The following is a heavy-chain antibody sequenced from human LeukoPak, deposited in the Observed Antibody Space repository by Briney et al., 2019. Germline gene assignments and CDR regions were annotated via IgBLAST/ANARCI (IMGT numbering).Heavy chain of an antibody. Sequence: PSETLSLTCTVSGGSISSGSNYWGWIRQPPGKGLEWIGSIYYSGSTYYNPSLKSRVTISVDTSKNQFSLKLSSVTAADTAVYFCARGTFYSTSSFFDLWGQGTLVTVSS. J-gene: IGHJ4*02. CDR2: IYYSGST. D-gene: IGHD6-13*01. V-gene: IGHV4-39*07. CDR1: GGSISSGSNY. CDR3: ARGTFYSTSSFFDL.